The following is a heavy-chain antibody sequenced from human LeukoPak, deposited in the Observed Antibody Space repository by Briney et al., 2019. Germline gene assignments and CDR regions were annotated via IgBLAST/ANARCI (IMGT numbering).Heavy chain of an antibody. Sequence: GGSLRLSCAASGFTLSSYDMTWVRQAPGKGLEWVSVISGSTGNTYYTDSVKGRFTISRDNSKNTLYLQMNSLRAEDTAVYYCAKGKRELSLRVFDYWGQGTLVTVSS. J-gene: IGHJ4*02. CDR3: AKGKRELSLRVFDY. CDR1: GFTLSSYD. V-gene: IGHV3-23*01. CDR2: ISGSTGNT. D-gene: IGHD3-16*02.